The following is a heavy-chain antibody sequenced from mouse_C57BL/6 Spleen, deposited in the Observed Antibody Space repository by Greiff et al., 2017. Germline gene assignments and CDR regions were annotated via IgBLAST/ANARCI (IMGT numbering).Heavy chain of an antibody. V-gene: IGHV3-6*01. Sequence: EVKLQESGPGLVKPSQSLSLTCSVTGYSITSGYYWNWIRQFPGNKLEWMGYISYDGSNNYNPSLKNRISITRDTSKNQFFLKLNSVTTEDTATYYCAREGGSSYPLDYWGQGTTLTVSS. D-gene: IGHD1-1*01. CDR2: ISYDGSN. CDR1: GYSITSGYY. J-gene: IGHJ2*01. CDR3: AREGGSSYPLDY.